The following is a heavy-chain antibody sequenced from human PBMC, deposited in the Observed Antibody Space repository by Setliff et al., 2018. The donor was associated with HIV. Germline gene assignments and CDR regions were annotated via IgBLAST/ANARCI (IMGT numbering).Heavy chain of an antibody. CDR3: ARNFGLSPSGRYYYYKGMDI. CDR2: MNPNSGNT. CDR1: GYTFTSYD. D-gene: IGHD3-10*01. V-gene: IGHV1-8*03. Sequence: GASVKVSCKASGYTFTSYDINWVRQATGQGLEWMGWMNPNSGNTGYAQKFQGRVTITRNTSISTAYMELSSLRSDDTSVYYCARNFGLSPSGRYYYYKGMDIGGQGTTGAVSS. J-gene: IGHJ6*02.